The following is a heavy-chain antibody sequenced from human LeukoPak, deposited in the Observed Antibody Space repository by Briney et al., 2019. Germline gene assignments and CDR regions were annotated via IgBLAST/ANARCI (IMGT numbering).Heavy chain of an antibody. V-gene: IGHV7-4-1*02. CDR2: INTNTGNP. J-gene: IGHJ5*02. D-gene: IGHD2-15*01. CDR3: ARLWVVAATRWFDP. CDR1: GYTFTSYA. Sequence: ASVKVSCKASGYTFTSYAMNWVRQAPGQGLEWMGWINTNTGNPTYAQGFTGRFVFSLDTSVSTAYLQISSLKAEDTAVYYCARLWVVAATRWFDPWGQGTLVTVSS.